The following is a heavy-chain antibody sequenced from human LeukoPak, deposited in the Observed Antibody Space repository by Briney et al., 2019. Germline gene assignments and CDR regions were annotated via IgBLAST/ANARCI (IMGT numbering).Heavy chain of an antibody. V-gene: IGHV3-23*01. D-gene: IGHD3-22*01. CDR2: ISGSGGST. J-gene: IGHJ3*02. Sequence: GGSLRLSCAASGFTFSSYAMIWVRQAPGKGLEWVSVISGSGGSTYYADSVKGRFTISRDNSKNTLYLHMNSLRAEDTALYYCAKDRNSGYDAFDIWGQGTMVTVSS. CDR3: AKDRNSGYDAFDI. CDR1: GFTFSSYA.